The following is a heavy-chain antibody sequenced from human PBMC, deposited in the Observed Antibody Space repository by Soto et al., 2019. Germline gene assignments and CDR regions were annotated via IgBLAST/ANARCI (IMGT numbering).Heavy chain of an antibody. Sequence: GGSLRLSCAASGFTFSSYAMSWVRQAPGKGLEWVSSIDSTSRYIHYADTVKGRFTISRNNAKNSLYLQMNSLRVEDTAVYSCAGGWSNGMDAWGQGTTVTVSS. V-gene: IGHV3-21*01. CDR1: GFTFSSYA. CDR3: AGGWSNGMDA. D-gene: IGHD6-19*01. CDR2: IDSTSRYI. J-gene: IGHJ6*02.